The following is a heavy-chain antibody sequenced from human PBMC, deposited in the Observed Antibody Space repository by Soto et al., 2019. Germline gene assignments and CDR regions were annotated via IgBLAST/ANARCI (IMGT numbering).Heavy chain of an antibody. CDR3: ARDPLYCSGGSCTGVFDY. D-gene: IGHD2-15*01. V-gene: IGHV3-33*01. J-gene: IGHJ4*02. CDR1: GFTFSSYG. Sequence: GGSLRLSCAASGFTFSSYGMHWVRQAPGKGLEWVAVIWYDGSNKYYADSVKGRFTISRDNSKNTLYLQMNSLRAEDTAVYYCARDPLYCSGGSCTGVFDYWGQGTLVTVSS. CDR2: IWYDGSNK.